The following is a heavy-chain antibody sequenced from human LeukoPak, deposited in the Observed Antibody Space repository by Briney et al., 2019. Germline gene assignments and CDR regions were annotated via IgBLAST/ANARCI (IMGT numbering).Heavy chain of an antibody. CDR3: ARTQYSGSYFDY. Sequence: GGSLRLSCAASGFTFSSYSMNWVRQAPGKGLEWVAVISYDGSNKYYADSVKGRFTISRDNSKNTLYLQMNSLRAEDTAVYYCARTQYSGSYFDYWGQGTLVTVSS. CDR2: ISYDGSNK. D-gene: IGHD1-26*01. V-gene: IGHV3-30*03. CDR1: GFTFSSYS. J-gene: IGHJ4*02.